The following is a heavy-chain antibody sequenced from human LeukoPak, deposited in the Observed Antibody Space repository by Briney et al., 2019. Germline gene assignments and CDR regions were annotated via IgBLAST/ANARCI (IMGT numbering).Heavy chain of an antibody. Sequence: TSETLSLTCTVSGGSISNYYWTWIRQPPGKGLEWIGYVYYSGSTNYNPSLKSRVTISVDTSKNQFSLQLSYVTAADTAVYYCAXSKXXXLXWGXGTLXTVSS. J-gene: IGHJ4*01. CDR2: VYYSGST. CDR3: AXSKXXXLX. CDR1: GGSISNYY. V-gene: IGHV4-59*01.